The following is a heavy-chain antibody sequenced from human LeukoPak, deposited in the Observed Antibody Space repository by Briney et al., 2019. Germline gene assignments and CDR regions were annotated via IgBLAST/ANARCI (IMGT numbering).Heavy chain of an antibody. CDR1: GGSISSYY. J-gene: IGHJ5*02. CDR3: AETRYCSSTSCSAFDP. Sequence: SETLSLTCTVSGGSISSYYWSWIRQPPGKGLEWIGYIYYSGSTNYNPSLKSRVTILVDTSKNQFSLKLSSVTAADTAVYYCAETRYCSSTSCSAFDPWGQGTLVTVSS. CDR2: IYYSGST. D-gene: IGHD2-2*01. V-gene: IGHV4-59*01.